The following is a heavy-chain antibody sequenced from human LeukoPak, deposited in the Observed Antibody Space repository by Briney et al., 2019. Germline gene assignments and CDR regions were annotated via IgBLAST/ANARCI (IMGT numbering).Heavy chain of an antibody. CDR2: INSSGGRT. J-gene: IGHJ6*02. D-gene: IGHD3-10*01. CDR1: GFTFSTYA. Sequence: GGSLRLSCAASGFTFSTYAMSWVRQAPGKGLEWVSTINSSGGRTYYTDSVKGRFTISRDNSKDTLDLEMNSLGAEDTAVYYCAKGLWDYYGTGIMYYTMDVWGQGTTVTVSS. CDR3: AKGLWDYYGTGIMYYTMDV. V-gene: IGHV3-23*01.